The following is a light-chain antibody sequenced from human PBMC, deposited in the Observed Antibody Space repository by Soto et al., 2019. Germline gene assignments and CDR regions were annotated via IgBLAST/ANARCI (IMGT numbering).Light chain of an antibody. V-gene: IGLV2-23*01. CDR1: SSNIGYYNL. CDR2: EGN. J-gene: IGLJ3*02. CDR3: VSYIESSLTHWV. Sequence: QSALTQPASVSGSPGQSITISCTGTSSNIGYYNLVSWYQQHPGKAPKLIIYEGNKRPSGVSNRFSGSKSGNTASLTISGLQAEDEADYYCVSYIESSLTHWVFGGGTKVTVL.